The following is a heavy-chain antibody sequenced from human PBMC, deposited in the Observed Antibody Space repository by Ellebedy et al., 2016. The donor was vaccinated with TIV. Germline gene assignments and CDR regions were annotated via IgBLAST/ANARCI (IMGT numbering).Heavy chain of an antibody. CDR3: ARGDKYYYDSSGYYYTY. CDR1: GYTFTSYY. CDR2: INPSAGST. Sequence: ASVKVSCKASGYTFTSYYMYWVRQAPGQGLEWMGIINPSAGSTNSAQKFQGRVTMTRDTSTSTVYMELSSRRSEDTAVYYCARGDKYYYDSSGYYYTYWGQGTLVTVSS. V-gene: IGHV1-46*01. D-gene: IGHD3-22*01. J-gene: IGHJ4*02.